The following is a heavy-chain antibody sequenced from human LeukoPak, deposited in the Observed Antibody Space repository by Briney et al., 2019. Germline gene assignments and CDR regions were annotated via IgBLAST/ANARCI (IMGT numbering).Heavy chain of an antibody. J-gene: IGHJ4*02. CDR2: ISSSSTI. Sequence: GGSLRLSCAASGFTFSSYSMNWVRQAPGKGLEWVSYISSSSTIYYADSVKGRFTISRDNAKNSLYLQMNSLRAEDTAVYYCARGDDWNYEDYWGQGTLVTVSS. V-gene: IGHV3-48*04. CDR1: GFTFSSYS. D-gene: IGHD1-7*01. CDR3: ARGDDWNYEDY.